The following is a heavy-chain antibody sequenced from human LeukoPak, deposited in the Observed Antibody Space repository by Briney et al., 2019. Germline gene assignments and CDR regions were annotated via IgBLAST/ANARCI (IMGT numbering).Heavy chain of an antibody. V-gene: IGHV3-9*03. CDR2: ISWNSGSI. CDR3: AKAYSTSSYWYFDL. D-gene: IGHD2-15*01. CDR1: GFTFDDYA. Sequence: PGRSLRLSCAASGFTFDDYAMHWVRQAPGKGLEWVSGISWNSGSIGYADSVKGRFTISRDNAKNSLYLQMNSLRAEDMALYYCAKAYSTSSYWYFDLWGRGTLVTVSS. J-gene: IGHJ2*01.